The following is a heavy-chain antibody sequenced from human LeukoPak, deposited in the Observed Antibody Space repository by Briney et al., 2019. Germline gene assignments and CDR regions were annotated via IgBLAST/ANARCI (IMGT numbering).Heavy chain of an antibody. V-gene: IGHV3-33*06. CDR1: GFTFSSYG. CDR3: AKEHSSGYYYDY. J-gene: IGHJ4*02. Sequence: PGRSLRLSCAASGFTFSSYGMHWVRQAPGKGLEWVAVIWYGGSNKYYADSVKGRFTISRDNSKNTLYLQMNSLRAEDTAVYYCAKEHSSGYYYDYWGQGTLVTVSS. CDR2: IWYGGSNK. D-gene: IGHD3-22*01.